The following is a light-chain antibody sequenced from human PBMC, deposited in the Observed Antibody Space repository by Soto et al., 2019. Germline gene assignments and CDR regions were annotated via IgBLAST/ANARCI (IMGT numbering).Light chain of an antibody. CDR1: ESINRH. CDR3: QQSYSTLSIT. V-gene: IGKV1-39*01. Sequence: DIQMTQSPSSLSSSVGDRVTITCRASESINRHLNWYQQKPGKDPKLLIYAESSLQNGVPSRFSGSGSGTDFTLTISNLQPEDFATYYCQQSYSTLSITFRQGTRLEIK. J-gene: IGKJ5*01. CDR2: AES.